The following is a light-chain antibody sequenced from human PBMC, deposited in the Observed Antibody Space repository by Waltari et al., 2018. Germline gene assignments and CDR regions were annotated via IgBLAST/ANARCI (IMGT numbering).Light chain of an antibody. J-gene: IGKJ2*01. Sequence: EIVLTQSPGTLSLSPGERATLSCRASQSVSSSYLAWYQQKPGQAHRLLIYGASSRATGIPDRVSGSGSGTDFTLTISRLEPEDFAVYYCQQYGSSPPNTFGQGTKLEIK. CDR1: QSVSSSY. V-gene: IGKV3-20*01. CDR3: QQYGSSPPNT. CDR2: GAS.